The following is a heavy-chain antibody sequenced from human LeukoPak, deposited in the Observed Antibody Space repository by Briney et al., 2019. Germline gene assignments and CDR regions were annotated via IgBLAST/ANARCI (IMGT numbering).Heavy chain of an antibody. CDR3: AGTSTWLSFGY. V-gene: IGHV4-61*05. D-gene: IGHD2-2*01. CDR1: GGSISSSSYY. Sequence: PSETLSLTCTVSGGSISSSSYYWGWIRQPPGKGLEWIGYIHYSGSTNYYPSLKSRVTISIDTSKNQLSLKLSSVTAADTAVYYCAGTSTWLSFGYWGQGTLVTVSS. CDR2: IHYSGST. J-gene: IGHJ4*02.